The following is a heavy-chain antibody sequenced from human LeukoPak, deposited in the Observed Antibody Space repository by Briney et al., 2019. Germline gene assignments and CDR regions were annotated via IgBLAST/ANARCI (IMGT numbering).Heavy chain of an antibody. CDR2: IYYSGST. CDR3: ARLRAGVSSSWFDY. D-gene: IGHD6-13*01. J-gene: IGHJ4*02. V-gene: IGHV4-59*08. CDR1: GGSISSYY. Sequence: SETLSLTCTVPGGSISSYYWSWIRQPPGKGLEWIGYIYYSGSTNYNPSLKNRVTISVDTSKNQFSLKLSSVTAADTAVYYCARLRAGVSSSWFDYWGQGTLVTVSS.